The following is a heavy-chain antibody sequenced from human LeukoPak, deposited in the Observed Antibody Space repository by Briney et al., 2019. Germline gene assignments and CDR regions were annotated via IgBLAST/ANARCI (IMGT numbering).Heavy chain of an antibody. J-gene: IGHJ4*02. D-gene: IGHD1-26*01. Sequence: ASVKVSCKASGYTFTGYYMHWVRQAPGQGLEWMGWMNPNSGNTGYAQKFQGRVTITRNTSISTAYMELSSLRSEDTAVYYCARDEGANDFDYWGQGTLVTVSS. CDR1: GYTFTGYY. CDR3: ARDEGANDFDY. CDR2: MNPNSGNT. V-gene: IGHV1-8*03.